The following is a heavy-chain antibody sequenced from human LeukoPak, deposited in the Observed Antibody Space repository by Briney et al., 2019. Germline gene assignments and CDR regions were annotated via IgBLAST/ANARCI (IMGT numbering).Heavy chain of an antibody. CDR3: ASDQSRVDAFDI. CDR2: IYYSGTT. CDR1: RGSISSSNYY. J-gene: IGHJ3*02. V-gene: IGHV4-39*02. Sequence: SETLSLICSVSRGSISSSNYYWGWIRQPPGKGLEWIGNIYYSGTTYYNPSLPSLKSRVTISVDTSKNQFSLNLSSVTVADTAVYYCASDQSRVDAFDIWGQGTMVTVSS. D-gene: IGHD3-3*01.